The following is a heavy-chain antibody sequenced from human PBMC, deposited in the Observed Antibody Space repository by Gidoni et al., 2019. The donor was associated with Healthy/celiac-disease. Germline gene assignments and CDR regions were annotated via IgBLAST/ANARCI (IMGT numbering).Heavy chain of an antibody. Sequence: EVQLVESGGGLVQPGRSLRLSCAASGFTFDDYAMHWVRQAPGKGLEWVSGISWNSGSIGDADSVKGRFTISRDNAKNSLYLQMNSLRAEDTALYYCAKEIVATMGGVYYYYGMDVWGQGTTVTVSS. D-gene: IGHD5-12*01. CDR3: AKEIVATMGGVYYYYGMDV. CDR1: GFTFDDYA. V-gene: IGHV3-9*01. CDR2: ISWNSGSI. J-gene: IGHJ6*02.